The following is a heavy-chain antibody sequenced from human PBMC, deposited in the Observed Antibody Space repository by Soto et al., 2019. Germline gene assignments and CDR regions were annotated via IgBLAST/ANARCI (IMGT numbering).Heavy chain of an antibody. Sequence: SETLSLTCTVSGGSVSSGSYYWGWIRQPPGKGLEWIGSIYYSGNTYYNPSLKSRVTISIDTSKNQFSLKLSSVTAADTAMYYCARHVGGYYYYYIDVWGKRTTVTVSS. CDR3: ARHVGGYYYYYIDV. V-gene: IGHV4-39*01. J-gene: IGHJ6*03. D-gene: IGHD2-15*01. CDR2: IYYSGNT. CDR1: GGSVSSGSYY.